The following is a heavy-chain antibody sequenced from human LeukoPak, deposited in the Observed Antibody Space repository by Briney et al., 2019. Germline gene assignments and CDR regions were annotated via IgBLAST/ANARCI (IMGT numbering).Heavy chain of an antibody. V-gene: IGHV1-69*05. D-gene: IGHD3-10*01. CDR1: GGTFSSYA. CDR3: ASTTYYYGSGSYRFDY. CDR2: IIPIFGTA. Sequence: ASVKVSCKAPGGTFSSYAISWVRQAPGQGLEWMGRIIPIFGTANYAQKFQGRVTITTDESTSTAYMELSSLRSEDTAVYYCASTTYYYGSGSYRFDYWGQGTLVTVSS. J-gene: IGHJ4*02.